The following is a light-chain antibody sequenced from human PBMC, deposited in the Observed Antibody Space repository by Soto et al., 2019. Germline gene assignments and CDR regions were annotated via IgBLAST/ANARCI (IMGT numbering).Light chain of an antibody. CDR2: SNN. CDR3: AAWDDSLNALV. Sequence: QSVLTQPPSASGTPGQRVTLSCSECSSNIGSNTVSWYQQVPGTAPKLLIYSNNQRPSGVPDRFSGSKSGTSASLATSGLQSEDEADYYCAAWDDSLNALVFGTGTKLTVL. J-gene: IGLJ1*01. V-gene: IGLV1-44*01. CDR1: SSNIGSNT.